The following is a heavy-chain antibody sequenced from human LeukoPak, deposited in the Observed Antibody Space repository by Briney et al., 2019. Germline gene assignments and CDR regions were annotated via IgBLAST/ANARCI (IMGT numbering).Heavy chain of an antibody. CDR2: INHGGST. CDR1: GGSLSAYY. CDR3: ARDYIWGSYRYMDV. V-gene: IGHV4-34*01. J-gene: IGHJ6*03. Sequence: SETLSLTCAVYGGSLSAYYWTWIRQPPGKGLEWIGEINHGGSTNYNPSLKSRVTISVDTSKNQFSLKVSSVTAADTAVYYCARDYIWGSYRYMDVWGKGTTVTVSS. D-gene: IGHD3-16*02.